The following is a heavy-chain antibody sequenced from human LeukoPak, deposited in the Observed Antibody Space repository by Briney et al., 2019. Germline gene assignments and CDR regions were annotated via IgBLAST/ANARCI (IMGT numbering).Heavy chain of an antibody. CDR2: ISSRGRTI. CDR1: GFTFCDYY. D-gene: IGHD2-2*01. CDR3: ARADCSSSSCYELDY. V-gene: IGHV3-11*04. Sequence: GGSLRLSCAGSGFTFCDYYMSWIRQAPGKGLEWVSYISSRGRTIYYADSVKGRFTISRDNAKNSLYLQMNSLRAEDTAVYYCARADCSSSSCYELDYWGQGTLVTVSS. J-gene: IGHJ4*02.